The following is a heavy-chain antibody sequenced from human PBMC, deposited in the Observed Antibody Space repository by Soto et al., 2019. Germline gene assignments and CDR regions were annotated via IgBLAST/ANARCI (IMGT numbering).Heavy chain of an antibody. V-gene: IGHV1-3*01. D-gene: IGHD1-26*01. CDR2: INAGDGNT. CDR1: GYTFTRSA. CDR3: AGDPGGRFSLDHYGLDV. J-gene: IGHJ6*02. Sequence: ASVKVSCKASGYTFTRSAIHWVRQAPGQRLEWMGWINAGDGNTKYSQRFQGRVTISRDTSASSAYMDRTSLTSEDTAVYYCAGDPGGRFSLDHYGLDVWGQGTTVTVSS.